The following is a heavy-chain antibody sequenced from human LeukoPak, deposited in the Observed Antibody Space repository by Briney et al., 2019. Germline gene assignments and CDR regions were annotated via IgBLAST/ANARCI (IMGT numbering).Heavy chain of an antibody. D-gene: IGHD6-6*01. V-gene: IGHV3-23*01. CDR1: GFTFSAYG. CDR2: ISANGSIT. CDR3: AKDDSAIAARPNWFDP. J-gene: IGHJ5*02. Sequence: PGGSLRLSCAASGFTFSAYGMSWVRQAPGQGLEWVSGISANGSITFYARSVRGRFTISRDNPQNTLYLQMNSLRAEDTAVYYCAKDDSAIAARPNWFDPWGQGTLVTVSS.